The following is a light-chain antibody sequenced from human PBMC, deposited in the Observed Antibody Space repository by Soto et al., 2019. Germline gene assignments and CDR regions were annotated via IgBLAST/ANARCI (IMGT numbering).Light chain of an antibody. J-gene: IGKJ4*01. CDR3: QQYTEWPLT. CDR1: QSVSNN. V-gene: IGKV3-15*01. CDR2: HAS. Sequence: EIVMTQSPATLSVSPGERAILSCSASQSVSNNLDWYQQKPGQAPSLLIYHASTRASGIPARFSGSGSGTEFALTISSLQSEDFAVYYCQQYTEWPLTFGRGTKVEIK.